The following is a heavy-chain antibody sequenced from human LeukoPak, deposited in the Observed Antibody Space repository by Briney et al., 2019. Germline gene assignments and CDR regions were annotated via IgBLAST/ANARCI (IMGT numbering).Heavy chain of an antibody. V-gene: IGHV3-48*02. CDR2: ISGSGTTT. J-gene: IGHJ4*02. CDR3: ARDFLTGYFDY. D-gene: IGHD3-9*01. Sequence: GGSLRLSCAASGLTFSNYYMSWVRQAPGKGLEWFSAISGSGTTTYYAGSVKGRFTISRDNVKNSLFLQMNSLSDEDTAVYYCARDFLTGYFDYWGQGTLVTVSS. CDR1: GLTFSNYY.